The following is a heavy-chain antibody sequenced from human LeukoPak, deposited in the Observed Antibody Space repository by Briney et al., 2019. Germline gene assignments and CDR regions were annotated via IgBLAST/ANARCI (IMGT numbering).Heavy chain of an antibody. Sequence: GGSLRLSCAASGFTFNTYSMNWVRQAPGKGLEWVSYISTSSSTIYYADSVKGRFTISRDNAKNSLYLQMNSLRAEDTAVYYCAREQYTSGKSLDYWGQGKLVTVSS. CDR2: ISTSSSTI. CDR3: AREQYTSGKSLDY. J-gene: IGHJ4*02. CDR1: GFTFNTYS. V-gene: IGHV3-48*01. D-gene: IGHD3-10*01.